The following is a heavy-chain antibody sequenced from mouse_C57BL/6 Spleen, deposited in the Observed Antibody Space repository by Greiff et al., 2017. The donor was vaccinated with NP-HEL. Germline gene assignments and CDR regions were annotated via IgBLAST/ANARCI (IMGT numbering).Heavy chain of an antibody. V-gene: IGHV5-17*01. CDR1: GFTFSDYG. Sequence: EVKLEESGGGLVKPGVSLKLSCAASGFTFSDYGMHWVRQAPEKGLEWVAYISSGSSTIYYADTVKGRFTISRDNAKNTLFLQMTSLRSEDTAMYYCARDDYDKKFAYWGQGTLVTVSA. D-gene: IGHD2-4*01. CDR2: ISSGSSTI. J-gene: IGHJ3*01. CDR3: ARDDYDKKFAY.